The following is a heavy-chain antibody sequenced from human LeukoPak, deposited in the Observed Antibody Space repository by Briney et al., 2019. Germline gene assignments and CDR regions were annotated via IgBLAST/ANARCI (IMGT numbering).Heavy chain of an antibody. J-gene: IGHJ4*02. Sequence: PGGSLRLSCAASGFTFNIYNMNWVRQAPGKGLEWVSYISSSSSTIYYADSVKGRFTISRDNAKNSLYLQMNSLRAEDTAVYYCARLRVYYFDYWGQGTLVTVSS. CDR3: ARLRVYYFDY. CDR2: ISSSSSTI. V-gene: IGHV3-48*01. CDR1: GFTFNIYN.